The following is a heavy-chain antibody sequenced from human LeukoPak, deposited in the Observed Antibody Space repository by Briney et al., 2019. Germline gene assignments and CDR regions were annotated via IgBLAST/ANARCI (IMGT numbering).Heavy chain of an antibody. CDR3: ARAADLSGSYFLNWFDP. CDR1: GFTFSSYA. CDR2: ITGSGGST. J-gene: IGHJ5*02. D-gene: IGHD1-26*01. V-gene: IGHV3-23*01. Sequence: GGSLRLSCAASGFTFSSYAMSWVRQAPGKGLEWVSAITGSGGSTYYADSVKGRFTISRDNSKNTPYLQMNSLRAEDTAVYYCARAADLSGSYFLNWFDPWGQGTLVTVSS.